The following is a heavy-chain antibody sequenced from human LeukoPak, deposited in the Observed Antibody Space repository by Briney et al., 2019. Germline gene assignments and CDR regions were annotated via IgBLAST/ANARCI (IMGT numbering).Heavy chain of an antibody. Sequence: GSLRLSCAVSGFNFRDHWMDWVRQAPGKGLEWIGEINHSGSTHYTPSLKSRVTISVDTSDNKFSLKMISVTAADAAVYYCALGYNDIWELWGRGTLVTVSS. CDR3: ALGYNDIWEL. D-gene: IGHD5-24*01. CDR2: INHSGST. J-gene: IGHJ4*02. CDR1: GFNFRDHW. V-gene: IGHV4-34*08.